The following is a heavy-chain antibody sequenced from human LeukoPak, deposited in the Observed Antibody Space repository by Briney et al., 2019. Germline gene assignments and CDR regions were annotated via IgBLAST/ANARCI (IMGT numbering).Heavy chain of an antibody. J-gene: IGHJ4*02. D-gene: IGHD3-10*01. V-gene: IGHV3-53*01. CDR2: IYSGGST. Sequence: GGSLRLSCAASGFTVSSNYMSWVRQAPGKGLEWVSVIYSGGSTYYADSVKGRFTISRDNSKNTLYLQMNSLRAEDTAVYYCATRPTMVRGVTWGQGTLVTVSS. CDR1: GFTVSSNY. CDR3: ATRPTMVRGVT.